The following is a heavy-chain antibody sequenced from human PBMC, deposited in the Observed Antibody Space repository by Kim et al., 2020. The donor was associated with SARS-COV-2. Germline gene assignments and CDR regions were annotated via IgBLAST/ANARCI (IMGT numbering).Heavy chain of an antibody. CDR2: IYYTGSA. CDR1: GISISSYY. Sequence: SETLSLTCSVSGISISSYYCSLIRQPPGKGLEWIGYIYYTGSANYNPSLRSRVTISVDTSKNQFSLKLSSVTAADTAVYYCAGTARGANFDYWGRGALV. D-gene: IGHD1-26*01. CDR3: AGTARGANFDY. V-gene: IGHV4-59*08. J-gene: IGHJ4*02.